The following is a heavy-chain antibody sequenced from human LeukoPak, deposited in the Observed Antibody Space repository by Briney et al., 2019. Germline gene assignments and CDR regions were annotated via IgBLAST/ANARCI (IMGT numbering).Heavy chain of an antibody. CDR1: GGTFSSYA. CDR2: IIPIFGTA. V-gene: IGHV1-69*05. D-gene: IGHD1-26*01. Sequence: SVKVSCKASGGTFSSYAISWVRQAPGQGLEWMGGIIPIFGTANYAQKFQGRVTITTDESTSTAYMELSSLRSEDTAVYYCARDGLVGATYFDYWGQGTLATVSS. J-gene: IGHJ4*02. CDR3: ARDGLVGATYFDY.